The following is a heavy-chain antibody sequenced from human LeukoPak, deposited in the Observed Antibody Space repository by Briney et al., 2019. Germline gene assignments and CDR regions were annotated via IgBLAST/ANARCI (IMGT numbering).Heavy chain of an antibody. V-gene: IGHV3-48*01. CDR3: ARDGGYRGYDADC. CDR2: ISSSSSII. J-gene: IGHJ4*02. D-gene: IGHD5-12*01. CDR1: GLTFNNYD. Sequence: PGGSLRLSCAASGLTFNNYDMNWVRQAPGKGLEWVSYISSSSSIIYYADSVKGRFTISRENAQNSLFLQMNSLRAEDTAVYYCARDGGYRGYDADCWGQGTLVTVSS.